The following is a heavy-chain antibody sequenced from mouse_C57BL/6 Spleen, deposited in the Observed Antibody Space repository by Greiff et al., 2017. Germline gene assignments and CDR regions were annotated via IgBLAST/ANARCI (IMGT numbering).Heavy chain of an antibody. J-gene: IGHJ2*01. D-gene: IGHD3-2*02. CDR2: INPSSGYT. Sequence: QVQLQQSGAELARPGASVKMSCKASGYTFTSYTMHWVEQRPGQGLEWIGYINPSSGYTTYNQKFKDKATLTADKSSSTAYMQLSSLTSEDSAVYYCAREDSSGVDYWGQGTTLTVSS. CDR1: GYTFTSYT. V-gene: IGHV1-4*01. CDR3: AREDSSGVDY.